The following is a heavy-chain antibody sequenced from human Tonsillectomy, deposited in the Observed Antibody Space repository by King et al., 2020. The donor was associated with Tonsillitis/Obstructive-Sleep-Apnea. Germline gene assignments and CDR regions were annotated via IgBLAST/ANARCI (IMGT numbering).Heavy chain of an antibody. CDR1: GGSFSGYY. V-gene: IGHV4-34*01. D-gene: IGHD2-21*01. Sequence: VQLQQWGAGLLKPSETLSLTCAVYGGSFSGYYWSWIRQPPGKGLEWIGDINHSGRINYNPSPKSRVTISVDTSKNQLSLKLSSVTAADPAVYYCARGVVNWFDPWGQGTLVTVSS. CDR3: ARGVVNWFDP. CDR2: INHSGRI. J-gene: IGHJ5*02.